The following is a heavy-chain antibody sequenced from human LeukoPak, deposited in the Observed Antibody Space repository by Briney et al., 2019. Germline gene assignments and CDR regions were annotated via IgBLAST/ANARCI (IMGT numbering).Heavy chain of an antibody. CDR2: ISSTGSTI. D-gene: IGHD2/OR15-2a*01. CDR1: GFTFSFYE. Sequence: AGGSLRLSCAVSGFTFSFYEMNWVRQAPGKGLEWVSYISSTGSTIYYADSLKGRFTISRDNAKNSLYLQMNSLRAEDAAVYYCARDWFHAIDYWGQGTLVTVSS. J-gene: IGHJ4*02. V-gene: IGHV3-48*03. CDR3: ARDWFHAIDY.